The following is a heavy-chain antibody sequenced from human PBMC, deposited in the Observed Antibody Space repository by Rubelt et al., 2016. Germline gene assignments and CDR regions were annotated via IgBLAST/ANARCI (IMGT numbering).Heavy chain of an antibody. J-gene: IGHJ2*01. CDR3: ARAEASCGWYLAGWYFEL. CDR1: GGSISSYY. CDR2: IYYSGST. Sequence: QVQLQESVPGLVKPSETLSLTCTVSGGSISSYYWSWIRQPPGKGLEWIGYIYYSGSTNYNPSLKSRVTISVDTSKNQFSLRLSAVTAAVTAVYYCARAEASCGWYLAGWYFELWGRGTLVTVSS. V-gene: IGHV4-59*01. D-gene: IGHD6-19*01.